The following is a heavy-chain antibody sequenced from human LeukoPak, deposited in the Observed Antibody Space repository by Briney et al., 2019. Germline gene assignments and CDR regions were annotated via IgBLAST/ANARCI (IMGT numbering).Heavy chain of an antibody. Sequence: GGSLRLSCTASGFTLSSYEMSWIRQAPGKGLEWVSSIDYSGGDTHYADSVKGRFTISRDNSKNTLYLQLSSLRAEDTAVYYCARDVSIAAAGTGWFDPWGQGTLVTVSS. CDR2: IDYSGGDT. CDR1: GFTLSSYE. J-gene: IGHJ5*02. CDR3: ARDVSIAAAGTGWFDP. V-gene: IGHV3-23*01. D-gene: IGHD6-13*01.